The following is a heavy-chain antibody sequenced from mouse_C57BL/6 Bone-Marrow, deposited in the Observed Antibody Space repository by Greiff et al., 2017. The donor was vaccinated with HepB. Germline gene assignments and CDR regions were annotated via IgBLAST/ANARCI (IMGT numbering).Heavy chain of an antibody. J-gene: IGHJ2*01. V-gene: IGHV1-69*01. CDR1: GYTFTSYW. CDR3: ARSDYGSGGDY. D-gene: IGHD1-1*01. Sequence: QVQLQQPGAELVMPGASVKLSCKASGYTFTSYWMHWVKQRPGQGLEWIGELDPSDSYTNYNQKFKGKSTLTVDKSSSTAYMQLSSLTSEDSAVYYCARSDYGSGGDYWGQGTTLTVSS. CDR2: LDPSDSYT.